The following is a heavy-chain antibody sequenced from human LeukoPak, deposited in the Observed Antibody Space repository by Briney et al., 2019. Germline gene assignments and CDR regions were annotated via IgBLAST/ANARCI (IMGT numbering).Heavy chain of an antibody. V-gene: IGHV3-21*01. D-gene: IGHD3-9*01. CDR2: ISSSSIYI. CDR1: RFTFSSYN. CDR3: ARDRDFEWLSNLDAFDI. J-gene: IGHJ3*02. Sequence: GGSLRLSCAASRFTFSSYNMNWVRQAPGKGLEWVSSISSSSIYIYYADSVKGLFTISRDNAKNSLYMQMTSLRAEDTAVYYCARDRDFEWLSNLDAFDIWGQGTMVTVSS.